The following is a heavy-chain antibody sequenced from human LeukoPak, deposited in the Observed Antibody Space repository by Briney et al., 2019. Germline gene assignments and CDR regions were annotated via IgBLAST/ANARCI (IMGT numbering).Heavy chain of an antibody. J-gene: IGHJ6*03. CDR3: ARDAGMRRSITIFGVGPRYYYYMDV. CDR2: INHSGST. V-gene: IGHV4-34*01. Sequence: PSETLSLTCAVYGGSFSGYYWSWIRQPPGKGLEWIGEINHSGSTNYNPSLKSRVTISVDTSKNQFSLKLSSVTAADTAVYYCARDAGMRRSITIFGVGPRYYYYMDVWGKGTTVTVSS. CDR1: GGSFSGYY. D-gene: IGHD3-3*01.